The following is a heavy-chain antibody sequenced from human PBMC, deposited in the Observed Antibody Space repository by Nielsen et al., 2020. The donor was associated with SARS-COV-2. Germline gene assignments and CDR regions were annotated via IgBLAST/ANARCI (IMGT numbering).Heavy chain of an antibody. D-gene: IGHD3-10*01. Sequence: ASVKVSCKASGYTFISYGISWVRQAPGQGLEWMGWISAFNGNTNYAQKLQGRVTMTTDTSTRTAYMELRGLRSDDTAVYYCARDHTMLRGRVLYFDLWGRGTLVTVAS. V-gene: IGHV1-18*04. CDR3: ARDHTMLRGRVLYFDL. J-gene: IGHJ2*01. CDR2: ISAFNGNT. CDR1: GYTFISYG.